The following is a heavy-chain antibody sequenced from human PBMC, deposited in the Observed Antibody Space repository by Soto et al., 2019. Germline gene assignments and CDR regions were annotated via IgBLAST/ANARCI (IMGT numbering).Heavy chain of an antibody. J-gene: IGHJ6*02. D-gene: IGHD5-12*01. V-gene: IGHV3-33*01. CDR1: GFTFSSYG. CDR3: ARVKVATITSYYYGMDV. CDR2: IWYDGSNK. Sequence: LRLSCAASGFTFSSYGMHWVRQAPGKGLEWVAVIWYDGSNKYYADSVKGRFTISRDNSKNTLYLQMNSLRAEDTAVYYCARVKVATITSYYYGMDVWGQGTTVTVSS.